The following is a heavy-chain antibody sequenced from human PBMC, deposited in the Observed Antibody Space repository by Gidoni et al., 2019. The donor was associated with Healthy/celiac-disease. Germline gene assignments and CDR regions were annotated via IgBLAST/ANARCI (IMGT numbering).Heavy chain of an antibody. Sequence: QVQLVQSGAEVKKPGSSVRVSCKASGGTFSTYAISWVRQAPGPGLEWMGWIIPISGTANYAQKFQGRVTINADESTSTAYRELSSLRSEDTAVYYCARDDTRSGSKAGYFDYWGQGTLVTVSS. J-gene: IGHJ4*02. D-gene: IGHD3-10*01. CDR1: GGTFSTYA. V-gene: IGHV1-69*01. CDR3: ARDDTRSGSKAGYFDY. CDR2: IIPISGTA.